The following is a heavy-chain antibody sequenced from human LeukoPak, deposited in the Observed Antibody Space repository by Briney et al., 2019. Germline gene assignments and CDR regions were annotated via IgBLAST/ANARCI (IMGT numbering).Heavy chain of an antibody. Sequence: GGSLRLSCAASGFTFSSYEMNWVRQAPGKGLEWVSYISSSGSTIYYADSVKGRFTISRDNAKNTLYLQMNSLRAEDTAVYYCARFGTAGIDYWGQGTLVTVSS. J-gene: IGHJ4*02. CDR3: ARFGTAGIDY. CDR1: GFTFSSYE. CDR2: ISSSGSTI. D-gene: IGHD1-1*01. V-gene: IGHV3-48*03.